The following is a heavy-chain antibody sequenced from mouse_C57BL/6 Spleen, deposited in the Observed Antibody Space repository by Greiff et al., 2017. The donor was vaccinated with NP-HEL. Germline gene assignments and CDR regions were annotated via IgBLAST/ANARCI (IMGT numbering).Heavy chain of an antibody. Sequence: EVKLVESGGGLVKPGGSLKLSYAASGFTFSDYGMHWVRQAPEKGLEWVAYISSGSSTIYYADTVKGRFTISRDNAKNTLFLQMTSLRSEDTAMYYCAPGGGYAMDYWGQGTSVTVSS. CDR2: ISSGSSTI. V-gene: IGHV5-17*01. J-gene: IGHJ4*01. CDR1: GFTFSDYG. CDR3: APGGGYAMDY.